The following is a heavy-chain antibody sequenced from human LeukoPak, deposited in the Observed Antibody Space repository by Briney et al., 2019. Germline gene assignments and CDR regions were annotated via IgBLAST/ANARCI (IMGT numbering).Heavy chain of an antibody. V-gene: IGHV4-34*01. CDR2: INHIGTT. CDR3: ARLVVTAPQYHYYMDV. D-gene: IGHD2-21*02. Sequence: SETLSLTCNVFGGSFNGYYWTWIRQSPGKGLEWIAEINHIGTTNHNPSLKSRVSVSTDTSKNQFFLKLTSVTAADTARYYCARLVVTAPQYHYYMDVWGEGTTVTVSS. CDR1: GGSFNGYY. J-gene: IGHJ6*03.